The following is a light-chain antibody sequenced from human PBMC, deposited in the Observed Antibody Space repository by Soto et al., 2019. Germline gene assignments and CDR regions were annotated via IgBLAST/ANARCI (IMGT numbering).Light chain of an antibody. Sequence: EIVMTQSPGTLSVSPGGRDTLSCRASQTIDTNLAWDQQKPGQAPRLLIYDASNTATGIPARFSSSGSWTDFTLTIISLEPEDFAVYYCQQRSNWPPITFGQGTRLEIK. CDR3: QQRSNWPPIT. J-gene: IGKJ5*01. V-gene: IGKV3-11*01. CDR2: DAS. CDR1: QTIDTN.